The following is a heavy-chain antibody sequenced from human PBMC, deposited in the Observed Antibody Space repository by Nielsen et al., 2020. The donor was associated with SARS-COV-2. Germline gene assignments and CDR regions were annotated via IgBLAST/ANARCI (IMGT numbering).Heavy chain of an antibody. CDR3: ARQPSDYYGMDV. CDR1: GYIFTNYW. CDR2: IDPAESDI. Sequence: KVSCKGSGYIFTNYWITWVRQMPGKGLEWMGIIDPAESDIRYSPSFQGQVIISVDKATTTAYLQWSALKASDTAIYYCARQPSDYYGMDVWGQGTTVTVSS. J-gene: IGHJ6*02. V-gene: IGHV5-51*01.